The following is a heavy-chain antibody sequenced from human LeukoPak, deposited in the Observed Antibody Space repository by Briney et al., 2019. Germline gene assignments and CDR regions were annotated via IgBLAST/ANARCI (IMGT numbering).Heavy chain of an antibody. CDR1: GFTFSSYG. Sequence: GGSLRLSCAASGFTFSSYGMHWVRQAPGKGLEWVAVISYDGSNKYYADSVKGRFTISRDNSKNTLYLQMNSLRAEDTAVYYCARERHSGSSPYYYYYMDVWGKGTTVTVSS. V-gene: IGHV3-30*03. CDR2: ISYDGSNK. J-gene: IGHJ6*03. CDR3: ARERHSGSSPYYYYYMDV. D-gene: IGHD1-26*01.